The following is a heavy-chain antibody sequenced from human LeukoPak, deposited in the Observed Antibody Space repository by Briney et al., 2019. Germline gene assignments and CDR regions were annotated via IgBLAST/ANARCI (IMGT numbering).Heavy chain of an antibody. CDR3: ARETGHYYYYYMDV. Sequence: SQTLSLTCTVSGGSISSGSYYWSWLRQPAGRGLEWIGRIYTSGSTNYNPSLKSRLTIPVDPSKNQFSLKLSSVTAADTAVYYCARETGHYYYYYMDVWGKGTTVTISS. D-gene: IGHD3-10*01. CDR2: IYTSGST. CDR1: GGSISSGSYY. J-gene: IGHJ6*03. V-gene: IGHV4-61*02.